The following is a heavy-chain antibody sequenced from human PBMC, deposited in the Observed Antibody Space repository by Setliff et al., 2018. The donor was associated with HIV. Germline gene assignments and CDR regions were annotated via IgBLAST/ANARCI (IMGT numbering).Heavy chain of an antibody. D-gene: IGHD3-10*01. J-gene: IGHJ4*02. CDR1: GGTLRSFS. CDR2: INPSGGST. CDR3: ARGGDDSGPGTWTFDY. Sequence: GASVKVSCKPSGGTLRSFSSWTLSWVRQVPGQGLEWMGIINPSGGSTSYAQKFQGRVTMTRDTSTYTAYMELTRLRSDDTALYSCARGGDDSGPGTWTFDYWGQGALVTVSS. V-gene: IGHV1-46*01.